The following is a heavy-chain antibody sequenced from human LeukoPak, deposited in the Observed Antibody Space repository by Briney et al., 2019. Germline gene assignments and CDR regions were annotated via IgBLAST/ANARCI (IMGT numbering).Heavy chain of an antibody. D-gene: IGHD2-21*02. CDR2: ISAYNGNT. J-gene: IGHJ4*02. CDR3: ARDGGVVVTVLTDY. CDR1: GYTFTGYY. Sequence: ASVKVSCKASGYTFTGYYMHWVRQAPGQGLEWMGWISAYNGNTNYAQKLQGRVTMTTDTSTSTAYMELRSLRSDDTAVYYCARDGGVVVTVLTDYWGQGTLVTVSS. V-gene: IGHV1-18*04.